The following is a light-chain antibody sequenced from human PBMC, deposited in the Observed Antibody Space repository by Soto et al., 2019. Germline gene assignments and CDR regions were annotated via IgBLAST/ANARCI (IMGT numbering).Light chain of an antibody. Sequence: EIGLTQSPGTLSLSPGERATLSCRASQSVSSSYLAWYQQKPGQAPRLVTYGESSRATGIPDRFSSSGSGTDFTLTISRLEHEDFEVYYCQQYGSSPPYTFGQGTKLEIK. V-gene: IGKV3-20*01. CDR1: QSVSSSY. CDR3: QQYGSSPPYT. J-gene: IGKJ2*01. CDR2: GES.